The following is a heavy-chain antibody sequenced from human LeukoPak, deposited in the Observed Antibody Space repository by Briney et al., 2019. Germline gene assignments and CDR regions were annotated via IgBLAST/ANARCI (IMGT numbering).Heavy chain of an antibody. D-gene: IGHD1-26*01. CDR1: DFSFSNYG. CDR2: ILYDGINK. CDR3: AKDRLFGSGLNGPHYYYGMDV. J-gene: IGHJ6*02. V-gene: IGHV3-30*18. Sequence: GGSLRLSCAASDFSFSNYGMHWVRQAPGKGLEWVAVILYDGINKHYAESVKGRFTISRDSSNNMLYLQMNSLRPEDTAVYYCAKDRLFGSGLNGPHYYYGMDVWGQGTTVTVSS.